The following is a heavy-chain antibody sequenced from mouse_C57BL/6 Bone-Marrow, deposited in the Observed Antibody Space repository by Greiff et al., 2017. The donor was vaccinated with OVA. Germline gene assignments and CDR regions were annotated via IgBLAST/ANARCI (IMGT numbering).Heavy chain of an antibody. V-gene: IGHV1-69*01. CDR3: VREGTVVAWYFDV. D-gene: IGHD1-1*01. J-gene: IGHJ1*03. CDR2: IDPSDSYT. Sequence: QVQLQQSGAELVMPGASVKLSCKASGYTFTNYCMHWVKQRPGQGLEWIGEIDPSDSYTSYNQKFKGKSTLTVDKSSSTAYMQLSSLTPEDSAVEDCVREGTVVAWYFDVWGTGTTVTVSA. CDR1: GYTFTNYC.